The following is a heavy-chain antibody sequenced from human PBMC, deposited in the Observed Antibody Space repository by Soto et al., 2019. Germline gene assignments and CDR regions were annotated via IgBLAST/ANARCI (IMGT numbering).Heavy chain of an antibody. Sequence: ASVKVSCKASGYTFTGYYMHWVRQAPGQGLEWMGWINPNSGGTNYAQQFQGWVTMTRDTSISTAYMDLNRLRSDDTAVYYCARGRRDYSGYYGYYFDYWGRG. V-gene: IGHV1-2*04. D-gene: IGHD3-22*01. CDR3: ARGRRDYSGYYGYYFDY. J-gene: IGHJ4*02. CDR2: INPNSGGT. CDR1: GYTFTGYY.